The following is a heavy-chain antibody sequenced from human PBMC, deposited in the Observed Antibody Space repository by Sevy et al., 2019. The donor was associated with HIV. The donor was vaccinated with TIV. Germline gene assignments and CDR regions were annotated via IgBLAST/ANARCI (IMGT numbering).Heavy chain of an antibody. J-gene: IGHJ4*02. V-gene: IGHV3-30*03. CDR2: ISYDEAHK. Sequence: GGSLRLSCVTSGFTFRTSGMHWVRQSPGKGLEWVAVISYDEAHKNYADSVKGRFSISKDNSKNTLYLQMSSLRTEDTAVYYCAIDHSAGITMVRGAYRSRGDYFDYWGQGTTVTVSS. D-gene: IGHD3-10*01. CDR3: AIDHSAGITMVRGAYRSRGDYFDY. CDR1: GFTFRTSG.